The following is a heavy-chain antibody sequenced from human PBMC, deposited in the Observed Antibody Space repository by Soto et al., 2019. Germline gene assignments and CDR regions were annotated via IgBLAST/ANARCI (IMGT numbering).Heavy chain of an antibody. CDR1: GFTFSSYG. CDR3: ARLRRPDVNYVGSLGY. Sequence: QVQLVESGGGVVQPGRSLRLSCAASGFTFSSYGMHWVRQAPGKGLAWVAVIWYDGSNKYYADSVKGRFNISRDNSKTSLYLQMYSLSAADTDVYYCARLRRPDVNYVGSLGYWSQGTLVAVSS. CDR2: IWYDGSNK. D-gene: IGHD1-7*01. V-gene: IGHV3-33*01. J-gene: IGHJ4*01.